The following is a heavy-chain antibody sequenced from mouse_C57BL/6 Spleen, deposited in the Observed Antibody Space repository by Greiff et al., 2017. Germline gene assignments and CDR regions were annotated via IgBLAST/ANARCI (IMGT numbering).Heavy chain of an antibody. CDR3: ARWEGGGYLFDY. CDR1: GYTFTDYN. Sequence: EVQLQQSGPELVKPGASVKMSCKASGYTFTDYNMHWVKQSHGTSLEWIGYINPNNGGTSYNQKFKGKATLTVNKSSSTAYMELRSLTSEDSAVYYCARWEGGGYLFDYWGQGTTLTVSS. D-gene: IGHD2-2*01. CDR2: INPNNGGT. J-gene: IGHJ2*01. V-gene: IGHV1-22*01.